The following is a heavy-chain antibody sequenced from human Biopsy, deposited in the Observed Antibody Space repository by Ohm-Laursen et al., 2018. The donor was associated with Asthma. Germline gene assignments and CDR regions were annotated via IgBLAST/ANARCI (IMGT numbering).Heavy chain of an antibody. Sequence: SLRLSCSASGFSFSNFAIHWARQAPGKGLEWVGVISKDASTQDYADSVKGRFTMARDNSKNTLDLQMNSLREEDTAVYHCVRDGTDDAFDIWGQGTVVSVSS. CDR1: GFSFSNFA. CDR3: VRDGTDDAFDI. D-gene: IGHD1-1*01. J-gene: IGHJ3*02. CDR2: ISKDASTQ. V-gene: IGHV3-30*01.